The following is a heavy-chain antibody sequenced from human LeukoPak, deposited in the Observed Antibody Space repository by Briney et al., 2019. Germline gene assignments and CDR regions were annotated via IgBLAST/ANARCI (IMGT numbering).Heavy chain of an antibody. CDR2: IKQDGSEK. Sequence: GGSLRLSCAAAGFIFSSYSMHWVRQAPGKGLEWVANIKQDGSEKYYVDSVKGRFTISRDNAKNSLYLQMNSLRAEDTAVYYCASSACDYWGQGTLVTVSS. CDR3: ASSACDY. V-gene: IGHV3-7*01. CDR1: GFIFSSYS. J-gene: IGHJ4*02.